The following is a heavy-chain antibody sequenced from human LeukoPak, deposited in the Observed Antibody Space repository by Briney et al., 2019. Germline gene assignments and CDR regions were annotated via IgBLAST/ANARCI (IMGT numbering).Heavy chain of an antibody. CDR2: IKTDGSIT. D-gene: IGHD2-21*02. V-gene: IGHV3-74*01. CDR3: ARDGDAPMTDFDY. CDR1: GFTFNSYA. Sequence: GGSLRLSCAASGFTFNSYAMSWVRQAPGKGLAWVSCIKTDGSITAYAGSVKGRFTISRDNAKNTLYLQMNSLRADDTAVYYCARDGDAPMTDFDYWGQGTLVTVSS. J-gene: IGHJ4*02.